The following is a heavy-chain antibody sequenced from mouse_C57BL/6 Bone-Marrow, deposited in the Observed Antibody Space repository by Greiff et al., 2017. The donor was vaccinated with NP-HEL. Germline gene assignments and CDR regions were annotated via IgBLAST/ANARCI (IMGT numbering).Heavy chain of an antibody. J-gene: IGHJ3*01. V-gene: IGHV7-1*01. Sequence: DVMLVESGGGLVQSGRSLRLSCATSGFTFSDFYMEWVRQAPGKGLEWIAASRNKANDYTTEYSASVKGRFIVSRDTSQSILYLQMNALRAEDPAIYYCERDDYYGSSYVGFAYWGQGTLVTVSA. D-gene: IGHD1-1*01. CDR3: ERDDYYGSSYVGFAY. CDR1: GFTFSDFY. CDR2: SRNKANDYTT.